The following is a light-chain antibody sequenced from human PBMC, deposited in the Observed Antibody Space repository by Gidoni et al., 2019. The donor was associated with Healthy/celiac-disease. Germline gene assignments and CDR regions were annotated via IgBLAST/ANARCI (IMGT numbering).Light chain of an antibody. V-gene: IGKV1-39*01. CDR3: QQSYSTLPT. J-gene: IGKJ4*01. CDR2: AAS. Sequence: DIQMTQSPSSLSASVGDRVTITCRASQSISSYLNWYQQKPGKAPKLLIYAASSLQSGVPSRFSGSGSGTDFTLIISSLQPEDFATYYCQQSYSTLPTFGGXTKVEIK. CDR1: QSISSY.